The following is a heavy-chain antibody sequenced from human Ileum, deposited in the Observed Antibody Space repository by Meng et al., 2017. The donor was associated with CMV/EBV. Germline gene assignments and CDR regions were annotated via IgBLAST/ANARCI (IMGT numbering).Heavy chain of an antibody. J-gene: IGHJ4*02. CDR1: GFTFSSYA. CDR3: AKSSGSYSSYFDY. Sequence: GESLKISCAASGFTFSSYAMSWVRQAPGKGLEWVSVIYSGGSSTYYADSVKGRFTISRDNSKNTLYLQMNSLGAEDTAVYYCAKSSGSYSSYFDYWGQGTLVTVSS. D-gene: IGHD1-26*01. CDR2: IYSGGSST. V-gene: IGHV3-23*03.